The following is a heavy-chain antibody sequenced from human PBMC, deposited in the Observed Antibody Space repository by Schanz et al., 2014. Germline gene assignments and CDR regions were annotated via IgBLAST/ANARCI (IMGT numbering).Heavy chain of an antibody. CDR2: INPSGGGT. J-gene: IGHJ4*02. CDR1: GYTFTSYG. CDR3: ARGYGDSPTDF. V-gene: IGHV1-46*01. D-gene: IGHD4-17*01. Sequence: QILLVQPGPEVKKPGASVKVSCKASGYTFTSYGISWVRQAPGQGLEWMGIINPSGGGTSYALRFQDRVTVTRDTSRSTVYMELSSLRSEDTAVYYCARGYGDSPTDFWGQGTLVTVSS.